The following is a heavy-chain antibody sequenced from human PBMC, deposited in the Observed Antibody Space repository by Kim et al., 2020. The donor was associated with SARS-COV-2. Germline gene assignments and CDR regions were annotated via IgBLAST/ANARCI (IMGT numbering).Heavy chain of an antibody. D-gene: IGHD3-22*01. Sequence: DAVRGRFTISRDNFKNTLYLQINSLRAGDTAVYYCAKDPLYDSSGYNAFDIWGRGTKVTVSS. J-gene: IGHJ3*02. V-gene: IGHV3-23*01. CDR3: AKDPLYDSSGYNAFDI.